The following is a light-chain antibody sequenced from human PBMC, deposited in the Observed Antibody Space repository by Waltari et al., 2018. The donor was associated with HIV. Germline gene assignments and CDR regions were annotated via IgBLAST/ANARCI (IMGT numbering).Light chain of an antibody. CDR3: VGWDGSLSGYV. Sequence: SLLTNPHSESVTPGQTVTISCSGSSSNIGKDNVYWYQQLPGMTPKLLIYKNYQRPSGVPDRFAGSKSGTSASLAISGLRSEDEADYYCVGWDGSLSGYVFGAGTTVTVL. CDR2: KNY. J-gene: IGLJ1*01. CDR1: SSNIGKDN. V-gene: IGLV1-47*01.